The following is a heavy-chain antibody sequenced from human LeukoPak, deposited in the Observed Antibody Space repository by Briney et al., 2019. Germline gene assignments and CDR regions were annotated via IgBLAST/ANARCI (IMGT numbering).Heavy chain of an antibody. D-gene: IGHD3-10*01. CDR3: ARTTGGSGSYFFDY. CDR1: GFTFSSYR. CDR2: ISSSSSYI. J-gene: IGHJ4*02. Sequence: GGSLRLSCAASGFTFSSYRMNWVRQAPGKGLEWVSSISSSSSYIYYADSVKGRFTISRDNAKNSLYLQMNSLRAEDTAVYYCARTTGGSGSYFFDYWGQGTLVTVSS. V-gene: IGHV3-21*01.